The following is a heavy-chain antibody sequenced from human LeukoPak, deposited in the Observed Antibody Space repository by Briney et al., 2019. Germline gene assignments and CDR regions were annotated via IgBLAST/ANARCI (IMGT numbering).Heavy chain of an antibody. CDR1: GGSISSYY. Sequence: SETLSLTCSVSGGSISSYYWSWIRQPPGKGLEWIGYIYYSGSTNYNPSLKSRVSISVDTSKNQFSLKLSSATAADTAVYYCARILAGSYYYYYGMDVWGQGTTVTVSS. CDR3: ARILAGSYYYYYGMDV. D-gene: IGHD3-10*01. J-gene: IGHJ6*02. CDR2: IYYSGST. V-gene: IGHV4-59*08.